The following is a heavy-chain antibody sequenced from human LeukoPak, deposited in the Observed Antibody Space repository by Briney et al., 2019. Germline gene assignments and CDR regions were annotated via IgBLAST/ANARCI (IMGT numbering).Heavy chain of an antibody. Sequence: SETLSLTCTVSGGSISSYYWSWIRQPPGKGLEWIGYIYYSGSTNYNPSLKSRVTISVDTSKNQFSLELSSVTAADTAVYYCARLGTDSSGYYYVIWGQGTMVTVSS. D-gene: IGHD3-22*01. CDR2: IYYSGST. CDR3: ARLGTDSSGYYYVI. J-gene: IGHJ3*02. V-gene: IGHV4-59*08. CDR1: GGSISSYY.